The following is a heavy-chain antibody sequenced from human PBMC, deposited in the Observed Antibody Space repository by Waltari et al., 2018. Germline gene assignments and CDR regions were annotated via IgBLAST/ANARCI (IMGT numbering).Heavy chain of an antibody. CDR3: TTDQGRI. CDR2: SISKIDGGAT. V-gene: IGHV3-15*01. CDR1: GFTFSKAW. Sequence: EVQVVESGGGLVKSGGSLRLSCTASGFTFSKAWMYWVRQAPGKGREWVGRSISKIDGGATDYAGPVKDRFTISRDDSKNTLYLQMDSLKTEDTAVYYCTTDQGRIWGQGTVVTVSS. J-gene: IGHJ3*02.